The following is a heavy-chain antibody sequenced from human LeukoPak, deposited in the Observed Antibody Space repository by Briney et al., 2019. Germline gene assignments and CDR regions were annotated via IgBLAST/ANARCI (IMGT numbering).Heavy chain of an antibody. V-gene: IGHV3-43*01. Sequence: GGTLRLSCAASGFTFDGFTMHWVRQAPGKGLEWVSLINWDGTTTYYAPFVEGQFTIPRDNSKTSLSLEMNSLGTEDTDFYYCAKDIPAYGGFDYWGQGTLVTVSS. CDR1: GFTFDGFT. CDR2: INWDGTTT. J-gene: IGHJ4*02. D-gene: IGHD4-23*01. CDR3: AKDIPAYGGFDY.